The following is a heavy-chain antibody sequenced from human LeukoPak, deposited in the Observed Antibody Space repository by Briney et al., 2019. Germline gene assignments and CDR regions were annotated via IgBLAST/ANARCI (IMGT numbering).Heavy chain of an antibody. CDR2: LSGGGGST. V-gene: IGHV3-23*01. J-gene: IGHJ5*02. D-gene: IGHD3-10*01. Sequence: PGGSLRLSCVPSGFVFRNYAMSWVRQAPGSGLEWVSGLSGGGGSTFYAGSVKGRFTISRDNTKITLYLQMNDLRADDTAVYYCARLEVRGVIGPWGQGSLVTVSS. CDR1: GFVFRNYA. CDR3: ARLEVRGVIGP.